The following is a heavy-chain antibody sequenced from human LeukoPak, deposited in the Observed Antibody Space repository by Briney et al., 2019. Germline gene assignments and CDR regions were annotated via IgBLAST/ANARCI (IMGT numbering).Heavy chain of an antibody. V-gene: IGHV4-59*01. CDR2: AYYSGST. J-gene: IGHJ6*02. Sequence: SETLSLTCTVSGGSISSYYWNWIRQPPGKALEWLGYAYYSGSTNYNPSLKTRLTISIDTSKAQFSLTLSSVTAADTAIYYCASRSGRNYYGMDVWGQGTTVIVSS. D-gene: IGHD3-10*01. CDR1: GGSISSYY. CDR3: ASRSGRNYYGMDV.